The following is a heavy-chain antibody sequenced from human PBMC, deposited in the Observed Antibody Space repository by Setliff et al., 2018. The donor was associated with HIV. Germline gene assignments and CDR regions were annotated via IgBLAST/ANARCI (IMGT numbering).Heavy chain of an antibody. CDR3: VKDAYSTGKPGIS. D-gene: IGHD2-8*02. V-gene: IGHV3-23*05. Sequence: SCKASGGTFSVSEYAMSWVRQAPGKGLEWVSAVSNTGRRTFYADSVKGRXPXSKDNFENVVYLQMNSLRVDDTAVYYCVKDAYSTGKPGISWGQGTQVTVSS. J-gene: IGHJ4*02. CDR2: VSNTGRRT. CDR1: GGTFSVSEYA.